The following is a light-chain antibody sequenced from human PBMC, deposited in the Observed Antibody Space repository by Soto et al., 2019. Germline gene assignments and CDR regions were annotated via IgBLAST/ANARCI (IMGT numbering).Light chain of an antibody. Sequence: IQLTQSPSSLSASVGDRVTVTCRASQGISSYLAWYQQQPGKAPKLLIYAASTLQRGVSSRFSGSVSGTDFTLTVSSVQPEDYATYYCQQLNSYPPSCGQGPKLEIK. CDR2: AAS. J-gene: IGKJ2*03. CDR1: QGISSY. V-gene: IGKV1-9*01. CDR3: QQLNSYPPS.